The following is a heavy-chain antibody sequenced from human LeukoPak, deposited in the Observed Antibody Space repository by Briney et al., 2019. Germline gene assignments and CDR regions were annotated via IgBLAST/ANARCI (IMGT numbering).Heavy chain of an antibody. Sequence: GGSLRLSCAASGFTVSSNYMSWVRQAPGKGLEWVSVIYSGGSTYYADSVKGRFTISRDNSKNTLYLQMNSLRAEDTAVYYCAKDPNSSGWYDFDYWGQGTLVTVSS. CDR2: IYSGGST. J-gene: IGHJ4*02. V-gene: IGHV3-53*01. CDR3: AKDPNSSGWYDFDY. CDR1: GFTVSSNY. D-gene: IGHD6-19*01.